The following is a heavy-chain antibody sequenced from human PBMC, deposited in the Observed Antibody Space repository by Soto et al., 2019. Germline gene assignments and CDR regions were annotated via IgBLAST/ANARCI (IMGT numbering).Heavy chain of an antibody. J-gene: IGHJ6*02. CDR3: ARGRSIAALYYYYGMDV. CDR2: IYTSGST. Sequence: QVQLQESGPGLVKPSETLSLTCTVSGGSISSYYWSWIRQPAGKGLEWIGRIYTSGSTNYNPSLKSRVTMSVDTSKNQFSLKLSSVTAADTAVYYCARGRSIAALYYYYGMDVWGQGTTVTVSS. V-gene: IGHV4-4*07. CDR1: GGSISSYY. D-gene: IGHD6-6*01.